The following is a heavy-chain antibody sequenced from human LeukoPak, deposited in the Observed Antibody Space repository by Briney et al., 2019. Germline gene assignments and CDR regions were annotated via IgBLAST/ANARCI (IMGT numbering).Heavy chain of an antibody. J-gene: IGHJ3*02. CDR3: AKDQYISGDDAFDI. CDR2: ISGSGGST. D-gene: IGHD5-12*01. V-gene: IGHV3-23*01. Sequence: GGSLRLSCAASGFTFSSYAMSWVRQAPGKGLEWVSAISGSGGSTYYADSVKGRFTISRDNSKNTLFLQVNILRAEDTAVYYCAKDQYISGDDAFDIWGLGTMVTVSS. CDR1: GFTFSSYA.